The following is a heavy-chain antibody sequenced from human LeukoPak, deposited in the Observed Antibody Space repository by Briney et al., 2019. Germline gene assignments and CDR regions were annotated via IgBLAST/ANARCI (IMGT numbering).Heavy chain of an antibody. D-gene: IGHD6-6*01. V-gene: IGHV3-33*01. CDR2: IWYDGSNK. CDR3: ASIAGYSSSADFDY. J-gene: IGHJ4*02. Sequence: PGGSLRLSCAASGFTFSSYGMHWVRQAPGKGLEWVAVIWYDGSNKYYADSVKGRFTISRDNSKNTRYLQMNSLRAEDTAVYYCASIAGYSSSADFDYWGQGTLVTVSS. CDR1: GFTFSSYG.